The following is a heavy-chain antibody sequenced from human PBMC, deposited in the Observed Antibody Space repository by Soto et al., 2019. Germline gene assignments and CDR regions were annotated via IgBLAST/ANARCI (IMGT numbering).Heavy chain of an antibody. J-gene: IGHJ4*02. CDR1: GGTFSSYT. V-gene: IGHV1-69*02. Sequence: QVQLVQSGAEVKKPGSSVKVSCKASGGTFSSYTISWVRQAPGQGLEWMGRIIPILGIANYAQKFQGRVTITADKSTSTAYMELSSLRSEDTAVYYCAQTLLWFGELSTVDYWGQGTLVTFSS. CDR2: IIPILGIA. CDR3: AQTLLWFGELSTVDY. D-gene: IGHD3-10*01.